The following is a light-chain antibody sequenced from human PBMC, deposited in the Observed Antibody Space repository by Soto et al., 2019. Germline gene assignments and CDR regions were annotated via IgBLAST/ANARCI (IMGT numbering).Light chain of an antibody. CDR3: SSYTSGRTWV. V-gene: IGLV2-14*01. CDR2: AVS. CDR1: SSDD. Sequence: QSALTQPASVSGSPGQSIAISCTGISSDDVSWYQQHPGKAPKLIIFAVSNRPSGVSNRFSASKSDNTASLIISGLQFEDEADYYCSSYTSGRTWVFGGGTKLTVL. J-gene: IGLJ3*02.